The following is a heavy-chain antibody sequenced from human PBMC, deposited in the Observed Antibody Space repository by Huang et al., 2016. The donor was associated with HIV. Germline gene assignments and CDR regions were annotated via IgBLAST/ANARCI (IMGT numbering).Heavy chain of an antibody. Sequence: FGDYGMSWVRQAPGKGLEWVSGINWNGGTTGYADSVKGRFIISRDNAKNFLYLQMNSLRAEDTALYYCARKYSLWHSEGMDFWGQGTTVSVYS. CDR1: FGDYG. V-gene: IGHV3-20*03. J-gene: IGHJ6*02. D-gene: IGHD5-18*01. CDR3: ARKYSLWHSEGMDF. CDR2: INWNGGTT.